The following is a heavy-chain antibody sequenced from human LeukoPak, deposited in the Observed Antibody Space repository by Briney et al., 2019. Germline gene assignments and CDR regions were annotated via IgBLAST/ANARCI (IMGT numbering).Heavy chain of an antibody. Sequence: GGSLRLSCAASGFTFSSYAMHRVRQAPVKGLEWVAVISYDGYNKYYADSVKGRFTISRDNSKNTLYLQMSSLRAEDTAVYYCARECRALIVYATPLDYWGQGPLVTVSS. V-gene: IGHV3-30-3*01. D-gene: IGHD2-8*01. CDR2: ISYDGYNK. CDR1: GFTFSSYA. J-gene: IGHJ4*02. CDR3: ARECRALIVYATPLDY.